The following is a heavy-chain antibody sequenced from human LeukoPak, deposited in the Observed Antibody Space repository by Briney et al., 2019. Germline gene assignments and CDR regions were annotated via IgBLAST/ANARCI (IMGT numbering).Heavy chain of an antibody. V-gene: IGHV4-34*01. Sequence: SETLSLTCAVYGGSFSCYYCSWIRQPPGKWLEWIGEINHSGSTNYNPSLKSRVTISVDTSKNQFSLKLSSVTAADTAVYYCARAVVVAATAGCFVYCGHGTLVTVSS. CDR3: ARAVVVAATAGCFVY. J-gene: IGHJ4*01. D-gene: IGHD2-15*01. CDR2: INHSGST. CDR1: GGSFSCYY.